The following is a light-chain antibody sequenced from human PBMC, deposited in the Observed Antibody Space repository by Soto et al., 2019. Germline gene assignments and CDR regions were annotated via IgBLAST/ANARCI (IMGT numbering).Light chain of an antibody. CDR1: QSVSSD. V-gene: IGKV3-11*01. Sequence: EIVLTQSPATLSLSPGERATLSCSASQSVSSDLAWYQQKPGQAPRFLIYDASNRATGIPARFSGSGSGTDFTLTISSLEPEDFAVYYCQQRSNWITFGQGTRLEIK. CDR2: DAS. CDR3: QQRSNWIT. J-gene: IGKJ5*01.